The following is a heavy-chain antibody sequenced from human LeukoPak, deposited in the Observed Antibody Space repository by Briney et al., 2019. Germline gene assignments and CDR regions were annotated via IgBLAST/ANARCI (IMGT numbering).Heavy chain of an antibody. V-gene: IGHV4-59*08. CDR1: GGSISSYY. J-gene: IGHJ4*02. CDR3: ARSSVSGTYSGGY. Sequence: SETLSLTCTVSGGSISSYYWSWIRQPPGKGLEWIGYIYYSGSTNYKPSLKSRVTISADTSKNQFSLKVTSVTAADTAVYYCARSSVSGTYSGGYWGQGILVTVSS. D-gene: IGHD3-10*01. CDR2: IYYSGST.